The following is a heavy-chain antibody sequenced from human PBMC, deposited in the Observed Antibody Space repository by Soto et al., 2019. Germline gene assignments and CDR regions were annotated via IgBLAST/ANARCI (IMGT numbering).Heavy chain of an antibody. CDR3: ARGLDQPPVGLYFDT. D-gene: IGHD2-2*01. Sequence: QVQLVQSGAEVKNPGSSVKVSCKTSGGTFNSYLIDWVRQAPGQGLEWMGGIIPAFGTAKYVQKFQGRVTITADKSTTTAYMELRTLTSEDTAVYYCARGLDQPPVGLYFDTWGQGTLVNVSS. V-gene: IGHV1-69*06. CDR1: GGTFNSYL. CDR2: IIPAFGTA. J-gene: IGHJ4*02.